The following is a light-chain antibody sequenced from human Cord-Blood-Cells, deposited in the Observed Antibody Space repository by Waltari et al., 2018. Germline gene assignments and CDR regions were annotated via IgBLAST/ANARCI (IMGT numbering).Light chain of an antibody. CDR3: CSYAGSSTWV. V-gene: IGLV2-23*01. CDR2: EGS. Sequence: QSALTQPASVSGSPGQSITISCTGTSSDVGSYNLVSWYQQHPGKAPELMIYEGSKRPSGVSNHFSGSKSGNTASLTISGLQAEDEADYYCCSYAGSSTWVFGGGTKLTVL. CDR1: SSDVGSYNL. J-gene: IGLJ3*02.